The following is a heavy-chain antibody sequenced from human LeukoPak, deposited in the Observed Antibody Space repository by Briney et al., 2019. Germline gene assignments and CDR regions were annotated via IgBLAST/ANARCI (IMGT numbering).Heavy chain of an antibody. CDR3: ARVRTPEMVATIREGGWFDP. D-gene: IGHD5-12*01. CDR2: IYTSGST. CDR1: GGSISSSNW. Sequence: KPSGTLSLTCAVSGGSISSSNWWTWVRQPPGKGLEWIGRIYTSGSTNYNPSLKSRVTMSVDTSKNQFSLKLSSVTAADTAVYYCARVRTPEMVATIREGGWFDPWGQGTLVTVSS. V-gene: IGHV4-4*02. J-gene: IGHJ5*02.